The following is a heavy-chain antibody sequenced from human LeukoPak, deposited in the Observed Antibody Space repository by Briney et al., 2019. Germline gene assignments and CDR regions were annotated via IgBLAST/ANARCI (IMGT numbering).Heavy chain of an antibody. D-gene: IGHD5-12*01. V-gene: IGHV1-8*01. Sequence: ASVKVSCKASGYTFTSYDMNWVRQATGQGLEWMGWMNPNGGNTDYAEKFQGRVTMTRNTSISTDYMELSSLRSEETPPYYRARDGYDDYWAEGPLDTVPS. CDR3: ARDGYDDY. J-gene: IGHJ4*02. CDR2: MNPNGGNT. CDR1: GYTFTSYD.